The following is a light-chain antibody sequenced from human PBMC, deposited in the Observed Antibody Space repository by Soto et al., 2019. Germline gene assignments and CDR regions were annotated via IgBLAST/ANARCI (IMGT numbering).Light chain of an antibody. J-gene: IGKJ3*01. CDR3: QQFNSFPRT. V-gene: IGKV1-13*02. CDR1: QGISSA. CDR2: DAS. Sequence: ALQLTQSPSSLSASVGDRVTITCRASQGISSALAWYHQKPGKPPKLLIYDASSLVDGVPSRFSGSGFGTDFTLTISSLQPEDFATYYCQQFNSFPRTFGPGTTVDV.